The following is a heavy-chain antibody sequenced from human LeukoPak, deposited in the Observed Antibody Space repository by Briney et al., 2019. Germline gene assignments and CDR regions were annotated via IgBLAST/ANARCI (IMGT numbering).Heavy chain of an antibody. CDR1: GGSFSGYY. V-gene: IGHV4-34*01. D-gene: IGHD5-24*01. CDR2: INHSGST. J-gene: IGHJ4*02. CDR3: ARGVEMATIFYFDY. Sequence: SETLSLTCAVYGGSFSGYYWSWIRQPPGKGLEWIGEINHSGSTNYNPSLKSRVTISVDTSKNQFSLKLSSVTAADTAVYYCARGVEMATIFYFDYWGQGTLVTVSS.